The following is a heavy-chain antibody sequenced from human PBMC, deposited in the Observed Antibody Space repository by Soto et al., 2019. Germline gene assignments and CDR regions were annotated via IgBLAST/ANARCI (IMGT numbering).Heavy chain of an antibody. CDR3: VSGADY. CDR2: IKQDGSEK. J-gene: IGHJ4*02. V-gene: IGHV3-7*05. Sequence: GGSLRLSCAASGLRFSSYWMTWVRQAPGKGLEWVANIKQDGSEKYYVDPVKGRFTISRDNAKNSLYLQMNSLRAEDTAVYYCVSGADYWGQGTLVTVSS. CDR1: GLRFSSYW.